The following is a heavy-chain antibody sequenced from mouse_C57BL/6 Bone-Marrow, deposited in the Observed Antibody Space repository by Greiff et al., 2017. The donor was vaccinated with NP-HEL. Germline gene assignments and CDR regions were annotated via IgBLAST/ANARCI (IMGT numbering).Heavy chain of an antibody. CDR2: IYPGDGDT. D-gene: IGHD2-4*01. CDR3: ARPYDYEDWFAY. Sequence: VQLQQSGPELVKPGASVKISCKASGYAFSSSWMNWVKQRPGKGLEWIGRIYPGDGDTHYNGKFKGKATLTADKSSSTAYMQLSSLTSEDSAVYFCARPYDYEDWFAYWGQGTLVTVSA. V-gene: IGHV1-82*01. J-gene: IGHJ3*01. CDR1: GYAFSSSW.